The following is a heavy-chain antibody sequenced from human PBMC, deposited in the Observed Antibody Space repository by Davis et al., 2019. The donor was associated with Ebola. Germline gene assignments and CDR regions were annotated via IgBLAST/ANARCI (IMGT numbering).Heavy chain of an antibody. CDR1: GYSISSSSYY. J-gene: IGHJ6*03. CDR2: IYYSGST. CDR3: ARITQGVYYYYMDV. Sequence: PSETLSLTCTVSGYSISSSSYYWGWIRQPPGKGLEWIGSIYYSGSTYYNPSLKSRVTISVDTSKNQFSLKLSSVTAADTAVYYCARITQGVYYYYMDVWGKGTTVTVSS. D-gene: IGHD3-16*01. V-gene: IGHV4-39*07.